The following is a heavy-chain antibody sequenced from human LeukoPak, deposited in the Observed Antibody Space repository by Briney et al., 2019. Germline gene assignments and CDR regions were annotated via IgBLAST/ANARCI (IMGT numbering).Heavy chain of an antibody. V-gene: IGHV3-15*01. Sequence: GGSLRLSCAGSGFNFDDFGFTWVRQAPGKGLEWVGLIKSKTDGGTTDYAAPVKGRFTISRDDSKNTLYLQMNSLKTEDTAVYYCTTEGGEITFGGVIVIPDYWGQGTLVTVSS. CDR2: IKSKTDGGTT. CDR1: GFNFDDFG. J-gene: IGHJ4*02. D-gene: IGHD3-16*02. CDR3: TTEGGEITFGGVIVIPDY.